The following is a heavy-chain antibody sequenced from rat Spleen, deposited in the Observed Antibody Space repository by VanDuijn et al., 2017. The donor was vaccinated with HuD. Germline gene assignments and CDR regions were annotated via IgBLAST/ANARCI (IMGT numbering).Heavy chain of an antibody. CDR3: ARYSSYFDY. CDR2: ITYDGSGT. D-gene: IGHD1-1*01. V-gene: IGHV5-22*01. CDR1: GFTFSDYN. J-gene: IGHJ2*01. Sequence: EVQLVESGGGLVQPGRSLKLSCAASGFTFSDYNMAWVRQAPKKGLEWVAIITYDGSGTYYGDSVKGRFTFSRDNAKSTLYLQMNSLRSEDTATYYCARYSSYFDYWGQGVMVTVSS.